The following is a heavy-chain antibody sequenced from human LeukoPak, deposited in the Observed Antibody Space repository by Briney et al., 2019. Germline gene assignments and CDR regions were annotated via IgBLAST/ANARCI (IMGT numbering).Heavy chain of an antibody. D-gene: IGHD3-22*01. CDR2: IIPFLGIA. CDR1: GGTFSSYA. J-gene: IGHJ3*02. CDR3: ASSKTYYYDSSGYLAFDI. Sequence: GASVKVCCKASGGTFSSYAISWVRQAPGQGLGWMRRIIPFLGIANYAQKFQGRVTITADKSTSTTYMEISRLRSDDTAVYYCASSKTYYYDSSGYLAFDIWGQGTMVTVSS. V-gene: IGHV1-69*04.